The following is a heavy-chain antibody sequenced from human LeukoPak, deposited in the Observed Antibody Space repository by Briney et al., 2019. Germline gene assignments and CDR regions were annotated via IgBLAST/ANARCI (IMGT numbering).Heavy chain of an antibody. D-gene: IGHD3-9*01. J-gene: IGHJ6*04. CDR3: ARESLTSYYYYGMDV. Sequence: SQTLSLTCTVSGGSISSGDYYWSWIRQPPGKGLEWIGYIYYSGSTYSNPSLKSRVTISVDTSKNQFSLKLSSVTAADTAVYYCARESLTSYYYYGMDVWGKGTTVTVSS. CDR1: GGSISSGDYY. V-gene: IGHV4-30-4*01. CDR2: IYYSGST.